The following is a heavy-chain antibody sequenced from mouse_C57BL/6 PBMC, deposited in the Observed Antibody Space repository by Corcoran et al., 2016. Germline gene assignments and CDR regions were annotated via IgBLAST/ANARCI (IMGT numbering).Heavy chain of an antibody. D-gene: IGHD2-3*01. CDR1: GYTFTTYG. CDR2: INTYSGVP. J-gene: IGHJ3*01. CDR3: ARQWIYDGHPEGFAY. Sequence: QIQLVQSGPELKKPGETVKISCKASGYTFTTYGMSWVKQAPGKGLKWMGWINTYSGVPTYADDFKGRFAFSLETSASTAYLQTNNLKNEDTATYFCARQWIYDGHPEGFAYWGQGTLVTVSA. V-gene: IGHV9-3*01.